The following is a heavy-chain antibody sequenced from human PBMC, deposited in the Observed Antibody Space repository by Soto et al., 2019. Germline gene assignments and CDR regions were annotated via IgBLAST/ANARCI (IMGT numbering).Heavy chain of an antibody. J-gene: IGHJ6*02. D-gene: IGHD6-19*01. CDR2: IYSGGST. V-gene: IGHV3-53*01. CDR3: ARDVAGVRGYYYYGMDV. CDR1: GFTVSSNY. Sequence: EVQLVESGGGLIQPGGSLRLSCAASGFTVSSNYMSWVRQAPGKGLEWVSVIYSGGSTYYADSVKGRFTISRDNSKNTLYLQMNSLRAEDTAGYYCARDVAGVRGYYYYGMDVWGQGTTVTVSS.